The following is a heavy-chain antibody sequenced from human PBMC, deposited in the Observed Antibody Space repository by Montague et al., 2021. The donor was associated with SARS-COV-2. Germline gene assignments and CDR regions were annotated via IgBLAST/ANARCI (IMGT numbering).Heavy chain of an antibody. Sequence: SLRLSCAASGFTFGDYQMTWVRQAPGKGLQWVANINEDETAKTYXDSVKGRFTISRDNAKNSLILQMNSLKDEDTAVHYCARYPRGSGTGWLDYWGQGTLVTVSS. V-gene: IGHV3-7*01. J-gene: IGHJ4*02. CDR1: GFTFGDYQ. D-gene: IGHD3/OR15-3a*01. CDR3: ARYPRGSGTGWLDY. CDR2: INEDETAK.